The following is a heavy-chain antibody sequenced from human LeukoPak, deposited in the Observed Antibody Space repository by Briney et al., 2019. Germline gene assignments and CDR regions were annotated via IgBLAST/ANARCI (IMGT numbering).Heavy chain of an antibody. CDR2: IYSGGHT. J-gene: IGHJ4*02. V-gene: IGHV3-53*04. CDR1: GFIVTSNY. CDR3: ARDKGPYYFDQ. Sequence: GGSLRLSCAASGFIVTSNYISWVRQAPGKGLEWVSIIYSGGHTYYADSVKGRFTISRHNSENTLYLQMSSLRPEDTAVYYCARDKGPYYFDQWGQGTLLTVSS.